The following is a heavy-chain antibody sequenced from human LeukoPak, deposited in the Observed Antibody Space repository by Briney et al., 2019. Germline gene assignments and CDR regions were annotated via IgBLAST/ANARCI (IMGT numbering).Heavy chain of an antibody. V-gene: IGHV1-2*02. D-gene: IGHD3-9*01. J-gene: IGHJ4*01. CDR2: INPNSGGT. CDR3: AGGAFDYYFDF. CDR1: GYTFTSYG. Sequence: ASVKVSCKASGYTFTSYGINWVRQAPGQGLEWMGWINPNSGGTNFPQKFQGRVTMTRDTSISTAYMELSKLTSDDTAVYYCAGGAFDYYFDFWGQGTLVTVSS.